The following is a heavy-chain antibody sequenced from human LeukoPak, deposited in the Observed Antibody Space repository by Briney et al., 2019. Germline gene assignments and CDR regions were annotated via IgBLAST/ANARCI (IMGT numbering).Heavy chain of an antibody. CDR3: ARWGLGYYYDSSGSLTPPSYYGMDV. D-gene: IGHD3-22*01. J-gene: IGHJ6*02. CDR1: GFTGSSNY. V-gene: IGHV3-66*02. CDR2: ISGGGGT. Sequence: GGSLRLSCAASGFTGSSNYMSWVRQAPGKGLEWVSIISGGGGTYYADSVKGRFTISRDNSKNTLYLQMNSLRAEDTAVYYCARWGLGYYYDSSGSLTPPSYYGMDVWGQGTTVTVSS.